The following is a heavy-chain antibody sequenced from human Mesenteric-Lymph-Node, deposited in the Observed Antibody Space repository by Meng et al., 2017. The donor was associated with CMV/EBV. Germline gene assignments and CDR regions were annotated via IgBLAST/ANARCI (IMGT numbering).Heavy chain of an antibody. Sequence: LRLSCTVSGGSISSGGYYWSWIRQHPGKGLEWIGYIYYSGSTYYNPSLKSRVTISVDTSKNQFSLKLSSVTAADTAVYYCARAWGTLYYYYGMDVWGQGTTVTVSS. V-gene: IGHV4-31*03. CDR2: IYYSGST. J-gene: IGHJ6*02. CDR3: ARAWGTLYYYYGMDV. D-gene: IGHD7-27*01. CDR1: GGSISSGGYY.